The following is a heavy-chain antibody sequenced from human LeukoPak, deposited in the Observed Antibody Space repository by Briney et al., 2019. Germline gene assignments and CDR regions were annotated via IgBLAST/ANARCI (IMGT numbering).Heavy chain of an antibody. J-gene: IGHJ4*02. CDR3: AREDYGDYTPTFDY. Sequence: TGGSLRLSCAASGFTVSSYGMSWVRQAPGKGLEWVAVIWYDGSNKYYADSVKGRFTISRDNSKNTLYLQMNSLRAEDTAVYYCAREDYGDYTPTFDYWGQGTLVTVSS. D-gene: IGHD4-17*01. CDR2: IWYDGSNK. CDR1: GFTVSSYG. V-gene: IGHV3-33*01.